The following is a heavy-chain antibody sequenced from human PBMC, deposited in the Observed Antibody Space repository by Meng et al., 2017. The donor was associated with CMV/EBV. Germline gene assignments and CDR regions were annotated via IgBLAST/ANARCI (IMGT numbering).Heavy chain of an antibody. CDR1: GFTFSDYY. CDR2: ISSSGSTI. J-gene: IGHJ3*02. V-gene: IGHV3-11*01. D-gene: IGHD1-26*01. CDR3: ARPVVGATHDAFDI. Sequence: GGSLRLSCAASGFTFSDYYMSWIRQAPGKGLEWVSYISSSGSTIYYADSVKGRFTISRDNAKNSLYLQMNSLRAEDAAVYYCARPVVGATHDAFDIWGQGTMVTVS.